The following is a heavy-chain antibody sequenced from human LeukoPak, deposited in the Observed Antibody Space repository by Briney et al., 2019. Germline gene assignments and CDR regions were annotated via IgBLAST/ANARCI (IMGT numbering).Heavy chain of an antibody. CDR3: AKYVVIVPGGTRAFDY. J-gene: IGHJ4*02. CDR1: GFTFSSYA. CDR2: IGSDSGGI. V-gene: IGHV3-23*01. D-gene: IGHD6-13*01. Sequence: GGSLRLSCAASGFTFSSYAMTWVRQAPGKGLEWVSVIGSDSGGIQYADSVKGRFTISRDNSKNTLYLQMSSLRAEDTAVYYCAKYVVIVPGGTRAFDYWGQGTLVTVSS.